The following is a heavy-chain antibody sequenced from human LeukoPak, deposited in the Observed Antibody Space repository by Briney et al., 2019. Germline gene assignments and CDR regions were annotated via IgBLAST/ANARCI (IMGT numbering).Heavy chain of an antibody. D-gene: IGHD2-21*01. CDR1: GFTFTTYW. Sequence: GGSLRLSCAASGFTFTTYWMSWVRQAPGKGLEWVSGITWSGGSTGYVDSVKGRFSISRDNAKKSLFLQMNSLRAEDTALYYCARDRGGDCQLTGICAFDIWGQGTMVTVSS. V-gene: IGHV3-20*04. CDR2: ITWSGGST. CDR3: ARDRGGDCQLTGICAFDI. J-gene: IGHJ3*02.